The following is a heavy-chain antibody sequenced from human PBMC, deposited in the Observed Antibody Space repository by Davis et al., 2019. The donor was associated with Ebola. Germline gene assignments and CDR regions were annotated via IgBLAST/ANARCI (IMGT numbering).Heavy chain of an antibody. J-gene: IGHJ4*02. CDR3: ARLYYDFWSGYSLPSGYFDY. CDR2: IYYSGST. D-gene: IGHD3-3*01. CDR1: GGSISSYY. V-gene: IGHV4-59*12. Sequence: MPSETLSLTCTVSGGSISSYYWSWIRQPPGKGLEWIGYIYYSGSTNYNPSLKSRVTISVDKSKNQFSLKLSSVTAADTAVYYCARLYYDFWSGYSLPSGYFDYWGQGTLVTVSS.